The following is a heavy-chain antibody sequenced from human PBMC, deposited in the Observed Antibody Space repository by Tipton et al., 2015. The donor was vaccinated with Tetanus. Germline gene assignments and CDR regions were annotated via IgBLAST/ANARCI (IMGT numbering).Heavy chain of an antibody. J-gene: IGHJ6*02. CDR3: ARVVRDYYYGMDV. V-gene: IGHV4-31*03. CDR1: GDSLVRGGYY. Sequence: TLSLTRTVSGDSLVRGGYYWTWIRQPPGKGLEWIGYIYHSGSTYYNASLKSRLDISLDTSKNQFSLRLTSVTVADTAVYYCARVVRDYYYGMDVWGQGTTVTVSS. D-gene: IGHD3-22*01. CDR2: IYHSGST.